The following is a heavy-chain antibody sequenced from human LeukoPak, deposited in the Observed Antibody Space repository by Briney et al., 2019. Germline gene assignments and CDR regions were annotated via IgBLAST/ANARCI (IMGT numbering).Heavy chain of an antibody. CDR3: ARQRRAYRGYTDH. V-gene: IGHV4-59*08. CDR1: GASISNYY. Sequence: SETLSLTCTVSGASISNYYWSWIRQPPGKGLGWIGHIFYNGVTNYNPSLKSRVTVSVDTSRNQFSLKLSSVTAADTAFYYCARQRRAYRGYTDHWGQGTLVTVSS. D-gene: IGHD5-12*01. J-gene: IGHJ5*02. CDR2: IFYNGVT.